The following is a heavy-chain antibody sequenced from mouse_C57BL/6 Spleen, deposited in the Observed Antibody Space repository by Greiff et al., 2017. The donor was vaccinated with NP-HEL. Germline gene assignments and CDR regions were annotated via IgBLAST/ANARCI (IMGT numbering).Heavy chain of an antibody. V-gene: IGHV14-4*01. CDR3: TTPDYDYDGGDY. CDR1: GFNIKDDY. CDR2: IDPENGDT. J-gene: IGHJ2*01. Sequence: VQLQQSGAELVRPGASVKLSCTASGFNIKDDYMHWVKQRPEQGLEWIGWIDPENGDTEYASKFQGKATITADTSSNTAYLQLSSLTSEDTAVYYCTTPDYDYDGGDYWGQGTTLTVSS. D-gene: IGHD2-4*01.